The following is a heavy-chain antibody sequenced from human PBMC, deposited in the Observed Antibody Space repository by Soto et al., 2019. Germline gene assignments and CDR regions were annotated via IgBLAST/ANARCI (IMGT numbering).Heavy chain of an antibody. Sequence: EVQLVESGGGLVQPGGSLRLSCAASGFTFSSYAMHWVRQAPGKGLEYVSAISSNGGSTYYANSVKGRFTISRDNSKKTLYLQMGSLRAEDMAVYYCARGARYCSGGSCYGWFDPWGQGTLVTVSS. CDR3: ARGARYCSGGSCYGWFDP. J-gene: IGHJ5*02. D-gene: IGHD2-15*01. CDR1: GFTFSSYA. V-gene: IGHV3-64*01. CDR2: ISSNGGST.